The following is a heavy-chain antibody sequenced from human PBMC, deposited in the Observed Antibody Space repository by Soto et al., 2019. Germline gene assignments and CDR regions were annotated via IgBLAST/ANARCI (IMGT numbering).Heavy chain of an antibody. V-gene: IGHV4-39*01. D-gene: IGHD3-3*01. CDR1: GGSISSSSYY. CDR2: IYYSGST. CDR3: VGGLRFLEWLLYYYYYMDV. J-gene: IGHJ6*03. Sequence: QLQLQESGPGLVKPSETLSLTCTVSGGSISSSSYYWGWIRQPPGKGLEWIGSIYYSGSTYYNPSLNSRVTISVDTSKNPFALKLSSVTAADTAVYYCVGGLRFLEWLLYYYYYMDVWGKGTTVTVSS.